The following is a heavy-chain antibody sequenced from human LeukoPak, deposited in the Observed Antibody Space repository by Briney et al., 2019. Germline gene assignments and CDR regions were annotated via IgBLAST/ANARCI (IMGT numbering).Heavy chain of an antibody. CDR2: VYSKTDGGTL. V-gene: IGHV3-15*01. CDR3: ATAPPGGIDY. Sequence: GGSLRLSCAASGFTFSNAWMTWVRQAPGKGLEWVGRVYSKTDGGTLDYAAPVKGRFTISRDDSKNTLYLHMNSLKTEDTAVYYCATAPPGGIDYWGQGTLVTVPS. CDR1: GFTFSNAW. J-gene: IGHJ4*02.